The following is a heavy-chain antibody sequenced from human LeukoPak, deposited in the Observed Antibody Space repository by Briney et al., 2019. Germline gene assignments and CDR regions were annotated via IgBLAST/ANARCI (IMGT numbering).Heavy chain of an antibody. D-gene: IGHD1-26*01. CDR1: GFTFTSHG. CDR2: TSYDGSKK. J-gene: IGHJ4*02. V-gene: IGHV3-30*04. Sequence: GGSLRLSCAASGFTFTSHGMHWVRQAPGKGLEWVADTSYDGSKKDYADSVKGRFTISRDDSENTVYLQMNSLRTEDTAVYYCARDRSGTYSVDSWGLGTLVTISS. CDR3: ARDRSGTYSVDS.